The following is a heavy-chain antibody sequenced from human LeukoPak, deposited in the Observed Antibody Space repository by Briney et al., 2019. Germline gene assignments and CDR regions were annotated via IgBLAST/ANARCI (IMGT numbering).Heavy chain of an antibody. D-gene: IGHD6-13*01. J-gene: IGHJ4*02. CDR3: GRLAHNAWYAIDF. V-gene: IGHV3-7*01. CDR1: DFTFSLYW. Sequence: GGSLRLSCVASDFTFSLYWMTWVRQAPGKGLEWLANILPDGSQKYYVDSVKGRFTISRDNPKNSLYLQINNLKAEDTAVYYCGRLAHNAWYAIDFWGQGALVTVSS. CDR2: ILPDGSQK.